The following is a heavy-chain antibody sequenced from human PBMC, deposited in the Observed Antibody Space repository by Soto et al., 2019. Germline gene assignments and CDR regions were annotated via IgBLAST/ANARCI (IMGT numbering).Heavy chain of an antibody. CDR1: GGSISSGGYY. CDR3: AREIVRSYYDSSGTNWFDP. J-gene: IGHJ5*02. V-gene: IGHV4-31*03. CDR2: IYYSGST. Sequence: SETLSLTCTVSGGSISSGGYYWSWIRQHPGKSLEWIGYIYYSGSTYYDPSLKSRVTISVDTSKNQFPLQLSSVTAADTAVYYCAREIVRSYYDSSGTNWFDPWGQGTLVTVSS. D-gene: IGHD3-22*01.